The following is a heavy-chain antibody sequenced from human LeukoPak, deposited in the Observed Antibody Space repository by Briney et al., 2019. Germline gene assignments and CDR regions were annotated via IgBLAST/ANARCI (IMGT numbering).Heavy chain of an antibody. V-gene: IGHV3-23*03. CDR1: GFTFSNHY. CDR2: INSDGSTT. D-gene: IGHD4-17*01. Sequence: GGSLRLSCAASGFTFSNHYMTWVRQAPGKGLEWVSRINSDGSTTTYADSVKGRFTISRDNSKNTLYLQMNSLRAEDTAVYYCAKDKDGEEYYFDYWGQGTLVTVSS. CDR3: AKDKDGEEYYFDY. J-gene: IGHJ4*02.